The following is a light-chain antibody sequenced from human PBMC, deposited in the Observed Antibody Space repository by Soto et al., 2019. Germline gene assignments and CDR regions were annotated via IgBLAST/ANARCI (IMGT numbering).Light chain of an antibody. Sequence: EIVMTQSPATLSVSPGERATLSCRASQSVSSNLAWYQQKPGQAPRLLIYGVSIRATGIPDRFSGSGSGTDFTLTISRLEPEDFAVYYCLQYGRSPKTFGQGTKVDIK. CDR1: QSVSSN. CDR2: GVS. V-gene: IGKV3-20*01. J-gene: IGKJ1*01. CDR3: LQYGRSPKT.